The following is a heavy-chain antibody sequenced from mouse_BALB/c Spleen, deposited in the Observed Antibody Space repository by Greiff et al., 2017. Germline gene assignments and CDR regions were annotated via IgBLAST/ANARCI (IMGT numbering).Heavy chain of an antibody. D-gene: IGHD2-10*01. Sequence: QVQLKQSGPGLVAPSQSLSITCTVSGFSLTGYGVNWVRQPPGKGLEWLGMIWGDGSTDYNSALKSRLSISKDNSKSQVFLKMNSLQTDDTARYYCARGEGPPYYGILFAYWGQGTLVTVSA. J-gene: IGHJ3*01. CDR3: ARGEGPPYYGILFAY. CDR1: GFSLTGYG. V-gene: IGHV2-6-7*01. CDR2: IWGDGST.